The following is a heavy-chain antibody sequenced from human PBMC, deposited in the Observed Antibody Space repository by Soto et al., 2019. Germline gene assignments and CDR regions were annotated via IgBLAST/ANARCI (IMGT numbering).Heavy chain of an antibody. J-gene: IGHJ4*02. Sequence: HPGGSLRLSCAASGFTFSSYAMHWVRQAPGKGLEWVAVISYDGSNKYYADSVKGRFTISRDNSKNTLYLHMNSQRDEDTAVYYCARVRDIVVVPAAIGAFVYWVQGTLVTASS. CDR1: GFTFSSYA. CDR3: ARVRDIVVVPAAIGAFVY. D-gene: IGHD2-2*01. CDR2: ISYDGSNK. V-gene: IGHV3-30-3*01.